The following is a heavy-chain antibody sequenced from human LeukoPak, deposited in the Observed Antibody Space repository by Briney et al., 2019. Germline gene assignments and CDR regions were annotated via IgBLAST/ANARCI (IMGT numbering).Heavy chain of an antibody. V-gene: IGHV1-69*13. CDR1: GYTFTSYG. Sequence: SVKVSCKASGYTFTSYGISWVRQAPGQGLEWMGGIIPIFGTANYAQKFQGRVTITADESTSTAYMELSSLRSEDTAVYYCARDLAHYDFWSLAFDIWGQGTMVTVSS. CDR2: IIPIFGTA. D-gene: IGHD3-3*01. CDR3: ARDLAHYDFWSLAFDI. J-gene: IGHJ3*02.